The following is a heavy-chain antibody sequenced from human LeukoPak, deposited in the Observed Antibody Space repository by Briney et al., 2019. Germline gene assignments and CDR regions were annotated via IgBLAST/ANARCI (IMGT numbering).Heavy chain of an antibody. CDR3: AKDRGSGSSGGEYYFDY. CDR1: GFTFSTYG. D-gene: IGHD6-6*01. V-gene: IGHV3-30*18. CDR2: TSYDGSRK. J-gene: IGHJ4*02. Sequence: PGRSLRLSCAASGFTFSTYGLHWVRQAPGKGLEWVAVTSYDGSRKYYADSVKGRFTISRDNSKNTLYLQMNSLRAEDTAVYYCAKDRGSGSSGGEYYFDYWGQGTLVTVSS.